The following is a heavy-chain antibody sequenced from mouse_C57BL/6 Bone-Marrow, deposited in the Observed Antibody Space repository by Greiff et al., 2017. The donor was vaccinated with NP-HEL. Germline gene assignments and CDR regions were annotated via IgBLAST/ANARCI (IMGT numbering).Heavy chain of an antibody. V-gene: IGHV14-4*01. Sequence: EVQLVESGAELVRPGASVKLSCTVSGFNIKDDYMHWVKQRPEQGLGWIGRIDPENGDTKYASKFLGKATITADTYSNTTYLQLSSLTSEDTAVYYCTTGGSSPYAMDYWGQGTAVTVSS. CDR2: IDPENGDT. D-gene: IGHD1-1*01. CDR3: TTGGSSPYAMDY. J-gene: IGHJ4*01. CDR1: GFNIKDDY.